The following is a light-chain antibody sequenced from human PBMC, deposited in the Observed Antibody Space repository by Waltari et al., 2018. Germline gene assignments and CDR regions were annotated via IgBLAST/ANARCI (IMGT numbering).Light chain of an antibody. J-gene: IGKJ4*01. CDR1: QSVGTY. CDR3: QQRRNWPLT. V-gene: IGKV3-11*01. CDR2: DTS. Sequence: IVFTQPPALLSFPRGEGATLSCRASQSVGTYLAWYQQRPGQSPRLLICDTSNRATGIPARFTGSGSETDFTLTISSLQPEDFAVYYYQQRRNWPLTFGGGTRVQI.